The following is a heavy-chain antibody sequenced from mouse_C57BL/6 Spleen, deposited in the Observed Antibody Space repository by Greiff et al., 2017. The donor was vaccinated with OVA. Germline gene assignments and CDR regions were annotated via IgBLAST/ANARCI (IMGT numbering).Heavy chain of an antibody. Sequence: QVHVKQPVTELVKPGASVKLSCKASGYTFTNYWMHWVKQRPGQGLEWIGNINPSNGGTNYNEKFKSKATLTVDKSSSTAYMQLRRLTAGDSAVDYCARWAYDSNYVSYWYFDVWGTGTTVTVSS. CDR3: ARWAYDSNYVSYWYFDV. CDR2: INPSNGGT. CDR1: GYTFTNYW. J-gene: IGHJ1*03. D-gene: IGHD2-5*01. V-gene: IGHV1-53*01.